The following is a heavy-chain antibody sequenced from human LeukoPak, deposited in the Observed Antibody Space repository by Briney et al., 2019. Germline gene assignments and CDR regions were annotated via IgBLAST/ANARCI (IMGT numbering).Heavy chain of an antibody. D-gene: IGHD4-23*01. CDR2: IYYSGST. CDR3: ARGATVVTGHDAFDI. CDR1: GGSISSGDYY. J-gene: IGHJ3*02. V-gene: IGHV4-30-4*01. Sequence: SETLSLTCTVSGGSISSGDYYWSWIRQPPGKGLEWIGYIYYSGSTYYNPSLKSRVTISVDRSKNQFSLKLSSVTAADTAVYYCARGATVVTGHDAFDIWGQGTMVTVSS.